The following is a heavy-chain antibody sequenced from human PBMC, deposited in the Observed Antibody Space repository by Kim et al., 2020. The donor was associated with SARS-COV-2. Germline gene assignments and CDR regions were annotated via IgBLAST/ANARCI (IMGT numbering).Heavy chain of an antibody. Sequence: SETLSLTCTVSGGSISSGGYYWTWIRQHPGKGLEWIGYIYYSGSTYYNPSLKSRVTISVDTSKNQFSLKVSSVTAADTAIYYCARVVRTMFLTFDPWGQGTLVTVSS. V-gene: IGHV4-31*03. CDR1: GGSISSGGYY. CDR2: IYYSGST. J-gene: IGHJ5*02. CDR3: ARVVRTMFLTFDP. D-gene: IGHD3-10*02.